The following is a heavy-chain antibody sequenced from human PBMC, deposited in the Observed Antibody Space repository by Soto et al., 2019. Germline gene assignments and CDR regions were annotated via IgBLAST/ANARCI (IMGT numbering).Heavy chain of an antibody. CDR2: IWYDGSNK. V-gene: IGHV3-33*01. D-gene: IGHD3-3*01. CDR3: AREVYDFWSGYYRHAFDI. Sequence: GGSLRLSCAASGFTFSSYGMHWVRQAPGKGLEWVAVIWYDGSNKYYADSVKGRFTISRDNSKNTLYLQMNSLRAEDTAVYYCAREVYDFWSGYYRHAFDIWGQGTMVTVSS. J-gene: IGHJ3*02. CDR1: GFTFSSYG.